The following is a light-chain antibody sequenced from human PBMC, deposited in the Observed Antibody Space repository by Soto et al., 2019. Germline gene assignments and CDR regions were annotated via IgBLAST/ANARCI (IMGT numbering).Light chain of an antibody. CDR2: GAS. J-gene: IGKJ4*01. Sequence: EIVMTQSPATLSVSPGERATLSCRASQSVSSNLSWYQQKPGQAPRLLIYGASTRATGIRARFSGSGSGTEFTLTISSLQSEDFAVYYCQQYNNWPSRGTFGGGTKVEIK. CDR3: QQYNNWPSRGT. V-gene: IGKV3-15*01. CDR1: QSVSSN.